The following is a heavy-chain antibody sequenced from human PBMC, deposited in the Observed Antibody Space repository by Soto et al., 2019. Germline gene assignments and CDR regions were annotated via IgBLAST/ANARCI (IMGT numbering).Heavy chain of an antibody. CDR2: INPNSGVR. CDR3: ARRINLNGWEPPHIDY. J-gene: IGHJ4*02. D-gene: IGHD1-26*01. Sequence: ASVKVSCKASGYTFTAYYLHWVRQAHGQGLEWMGWINPNSGVRNYEQKFQGRVTMTRDASINTAYMELSSLRSDDTAVYYCARRINLNGWEPPHIDYWGQGAMVTVSS. V-gene: IGHV1-2*02. CDR1: GYTFTAYY.